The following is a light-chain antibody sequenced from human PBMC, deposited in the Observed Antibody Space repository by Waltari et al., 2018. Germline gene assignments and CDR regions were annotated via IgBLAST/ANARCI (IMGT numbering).Light chain of an antibody. CDR2: ETT. V-gene: IGLV7-46*01. CDR3: LLWYSGARWV. Sequence: QAVVTQEPSLTVSPGGTVTLTCGSSTGAVTSGHYPYWFQQKPGQVPRKRFYETTNKPSWTPARFSCSLLGGKAALTLSGAQPEDEADYYCLLWYSGARWVCGGGTSLSVL. J-gene: IGLJ3*02. CDR1: TGAVTSGHY.